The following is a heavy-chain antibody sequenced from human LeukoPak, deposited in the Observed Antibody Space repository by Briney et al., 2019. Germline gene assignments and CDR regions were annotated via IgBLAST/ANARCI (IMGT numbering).Heavy chain of an antibody. CDR3: ARADWNDVNWFDP. Sequence: ASVKVSCKASGYTFTSYGISWVRQAPGQGLEWMGWISAYNGNTNYAQKLQGRVTMTTDTSTSTAYVELRSLRSDDTAVYYCARADWNDVNWFDPWGQGTLVTVSS. D-gene: IGHD1-1*01. CDR2: ISAYNGNT. CDR1: GYTFTSYG. J-gene: IGHJ5*02. V-gene: IGHV1-18*04.